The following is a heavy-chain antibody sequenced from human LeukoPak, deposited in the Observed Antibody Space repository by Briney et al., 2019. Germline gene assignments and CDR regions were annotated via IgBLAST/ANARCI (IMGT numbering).Heavy chain of an antibody. V-gene: IGHV3-30*02. CDR1: GFTFSTYG. Sequence: PGGSLRVSCAASGFTFSTYGMHWVRQAPRKGLEWVAFIRYDGSNKYYADSVKGRFTISRDNSKNTMYLQMNSLRAEDTAMYYCVCGPDFDYWGQGTLVTVSS. CDR2: IRYDGSNK. J-gene: IGHJ4*02. CDR3: VCGPDFDY.